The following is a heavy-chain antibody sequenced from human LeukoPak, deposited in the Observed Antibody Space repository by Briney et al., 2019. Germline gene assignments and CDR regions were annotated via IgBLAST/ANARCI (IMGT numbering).Heavy chain of an antibody. J-gene: IGHJ4*02. V-gene: IGHV4-59*01. D-gene: IGHD3-10*01. CDR1: GGSISGYY. Sequence: SETLSLTCTVSGGSISGYYWSWIRQPPGKGLEWIGFIYYSGSTNYNPSLKSRVTISVDKAKNQFSLKVSSVTAADTAVYYCAREIHYYGSGSYDYWGQGTLVTVSS. CDR2: IYYSGST. CDR3: AREIHYYGSGSYDY.